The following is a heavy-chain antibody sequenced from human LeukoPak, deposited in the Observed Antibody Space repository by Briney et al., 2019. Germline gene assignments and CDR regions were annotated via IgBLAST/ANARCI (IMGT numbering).Heavy chain of an antibody. CDR2: FRPENDVP. J-gene: IGHJ4*02. Sequence: ASVRVSCTLSENRLTQLPMHWVRQAPGEGLEWVGGFRPENDVPIYAQKFQGRVAMTTDTSTDTAYMELRSLKSDDTAVYFCATLLDSFWSGHSVPPEDYWGKGTLVTVSS. V-gene: IGHV1-24*01. D-gene: IGHD3/OR15-3a*01. CDR3: ATLLDSFWSGHSVPPEDY. CDR1: ENRLTQLP.